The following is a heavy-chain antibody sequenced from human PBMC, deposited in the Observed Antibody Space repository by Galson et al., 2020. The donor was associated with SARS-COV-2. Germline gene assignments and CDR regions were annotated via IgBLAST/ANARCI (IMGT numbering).Heavy chain of an antibody. CDR2: ISGSGGST. CDR1: GFTFSSYA. CDR3: AKGDEKPSTKFDY. Sequence: WGSLRLSCAASGFTFSSYAISWVRQAPGKGLEWVSAISGSGGSTYYADSVKGRFTISRDNSKNTLYLQMNSLRAEDTAVYYCAKGDEKPSTKFDYWGQGTMVTVSS. J-gene: IGHJ4*02. V-gene: IGHV3-23*01. D-gene: IGHD1-26*01.